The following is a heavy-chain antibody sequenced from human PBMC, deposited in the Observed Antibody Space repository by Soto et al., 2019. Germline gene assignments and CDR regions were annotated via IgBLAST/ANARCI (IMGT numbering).Heavy chain of an antibody. CDR3: ARISIQEEYYFDY. J-gene: IGHJ4*02. V-gene: IGHV3-21*01. CDR2: ITGSSSST. D-gene: IGHD1-1*01. Sequence: VRLVQSGGGLAKPGESLRLSCEASGFTFSYFTMNWVRQAPGKGLEWVSSITGSSSSTYYTGSVQGRFSISRDNAKNTLFLEMNSLRAEDTAVYYCARISIQEEYYFDYWGQGVLVTVSS. CDR1: GFTFSYFT.